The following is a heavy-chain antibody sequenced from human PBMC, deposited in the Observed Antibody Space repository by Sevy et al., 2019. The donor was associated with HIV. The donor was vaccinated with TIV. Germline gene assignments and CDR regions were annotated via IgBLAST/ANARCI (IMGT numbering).Heavy chain of an antibody. Sequence: GGSLRLSCAASGFTFSNYWMSWVRQAPGQGLEWVANIKQDGSEIYYVDSVKGRFTVSRDNAKNSVFLQMNSLRGEDTAVYYCTRDSNWFDSWGQGTLVTVSS. J-gene: IGHJ5*01. CDR3: TRDSNWFDS. CDR2: IKQDGSEI. CDR1: GFTFSNYW. V-gene: IGHV3-7*01.